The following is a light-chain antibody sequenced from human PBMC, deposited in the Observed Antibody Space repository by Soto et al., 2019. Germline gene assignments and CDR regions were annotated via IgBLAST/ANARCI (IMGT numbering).Light chain of an antibody. V-gene: IGKV3-15*01. CDR2: GAS. CDR1: ESLSTF. Sequence: EIVLTQSPGTLSVSPGERVTLSRRASESLSTFSAWYQQKPGQAPRLLIYGASTKATGIPARFSGSGSATDFTLTISSLQSEDSAVYYCQSYNDWPFAFGQGTKLEI. CDR3: QSYNDWPFA. J-gene: IGKJ2*01.